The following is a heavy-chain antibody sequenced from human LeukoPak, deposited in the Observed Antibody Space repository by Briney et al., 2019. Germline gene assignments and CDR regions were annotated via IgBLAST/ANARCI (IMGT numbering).Heavy chain of an antibody. J-gene: IGHJ3*02. V-gene: IGHV4-38-2*02. CDR1: SYSISSGYY. CDR2: IYHSGST. Sequence: SETLSLTCTVSSYSISSGYYWGWIRQSPGKGLEWIGSIYHSGSTYYNPSLKSRVTISVDTSKNQFSLKLSSVTAADTAVYYCARSLSDAFDIWGQGTMVTVSS. CDR3: ARSLSDAFDI.